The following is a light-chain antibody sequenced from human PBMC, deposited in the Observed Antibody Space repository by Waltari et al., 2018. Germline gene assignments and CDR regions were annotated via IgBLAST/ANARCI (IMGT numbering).Light chain of an antibody. Sequence: QSALTQPASVSASPGQSITISCNGTSSDVGDYNLVSWYQQHPAKAPKLLIFGVSKRPTGVSNRVSASKSGNTASMTISGLQAEDEATYHCCSYAGTKTWVFGGGTKVTVL. J-gene: IGLJ2*01. V-gene: IGLV2-23*02. CDR3: CSYAGTKTWV. CDR2: GVS. CDR1: SSDVGDYNL.